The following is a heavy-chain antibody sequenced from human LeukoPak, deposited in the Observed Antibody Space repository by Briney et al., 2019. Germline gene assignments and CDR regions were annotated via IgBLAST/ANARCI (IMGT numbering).Heavy chain of an antibody. V-gene: IGHV4-61*02. CDR1: GVSISSGGYY. J-gene: IGHJ4*02. CDR3: ARSSPRHCTNGVCYTVLDY. Sequence: SQTLSLTCTVSGVSISSGGYYWSWIRQPPGKGLEWIGRIYTSGSTNYNPSLKSRVTMSVDTSKNQFSLKLSSVTAADTAVYYCARSSPRHCTNGVCYTVLDYWGQGTLVTVSS. D-gene: IGHD2-8*01. CDR2: IYTSGST.